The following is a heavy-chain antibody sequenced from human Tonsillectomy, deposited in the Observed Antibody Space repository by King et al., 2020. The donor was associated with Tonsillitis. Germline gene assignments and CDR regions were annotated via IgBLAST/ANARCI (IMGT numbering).Heavy chain of an antibody. J-gene: IGHJ4*02. CDR3: ARDPGYDILTVYQGFDS. CDR2: ISSSSSYI. CDR1: GFTFSTYS. V-gene: IGHV3-21*01. Sequence: VQLVESGGGLVKPGGSLRLSCAASGFTFSTYSMNWVRQAPGKGLEWVSFISSSSSYIYYADSVKGRFTISRDNAKNSLYLQMNSLRAEDTAVYYCARDPGYDILTVYQGFDSWGQGTLVTVSS. D-gene: IGHD3-9*01.